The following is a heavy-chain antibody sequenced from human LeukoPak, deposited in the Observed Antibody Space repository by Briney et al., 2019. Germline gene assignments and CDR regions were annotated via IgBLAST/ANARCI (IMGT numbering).Heavy chain of an antibody. Sequence: GGSQRLSCAASGFKFSDHYIDWVRQAPGKGLEWVGRSRNKASSYTTEYAASVEGRFTISRDVSESSLYLQMNSLRTEDTAVYYSGRIAINSKNVMDFWHRGTGVSVSS. V-gene: IGHV3-72*01. CDR3: GRIAINSKNVMDF. CDR1: GFKFSDHY. D-gene: IGHD5-12*01. CDR2: SRNKASSYTT. J-gene: IGHJ6*02.